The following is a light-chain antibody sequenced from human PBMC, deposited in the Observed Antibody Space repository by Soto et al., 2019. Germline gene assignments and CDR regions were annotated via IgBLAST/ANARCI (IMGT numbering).Light chain of an antibody. Sequence: EIVLTQSPATLSLSPGERATLSCRASQSISNFLAWYQQKPGQAPRLLIYDASKRATDISDRFIGSGSGTDFTLTISSLEPEDFAVYYCLQRSNWPPFTFGGGTMVEI. V-gene: IGKV3-11*01. J-gene: IGKJ4*01. CDR1: QSISNF. CDR3: LQRSNWPPFT. CDR2: DAS.